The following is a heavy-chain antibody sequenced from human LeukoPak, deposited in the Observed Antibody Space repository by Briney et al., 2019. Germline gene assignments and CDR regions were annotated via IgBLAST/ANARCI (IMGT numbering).Heavy chain of an antibody. D-gene: IGHD3-22*01. CDR2: ISAYNGNT. V-gene: IGHV1-18*01. CDR1: GYTFTSYG. J-gene: IGHJ5*02. CDR3: AREKGDSSGYRSPPPSFDP. Sequence: ASVKVSCKASGYTFTSYGISWVRQAPGQGLEWMGWISAYNGNTNYAQKLQGRVTMTTDTSTSTAYMELRSLRSDDTAVYYCAREKGDSSGYRSPPPSFDPWGQGTLVTVSS.